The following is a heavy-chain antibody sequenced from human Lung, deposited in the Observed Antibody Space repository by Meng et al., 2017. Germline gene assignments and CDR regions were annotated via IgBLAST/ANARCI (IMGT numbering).Heavy chain of an antibody. J-gene: IGHJ4*02. Sequence: EVQLVDPGGGLVQPGWSLRLSCAASGFTFSTYWMHWARQAPGKGLVWVSHINTDGSSTNYADSVKGRFTISRDNAKNTLYLQMNSLRAEDTAVYYCGRSDGYIRDWGQGTLVTVSS. CDR3: GRSDGYIRD. D-gene: IGHD5-24*01. CDR1: GFTFSTYW. V-gene: IGHV3-74*01. CDR2: INTDGSST.